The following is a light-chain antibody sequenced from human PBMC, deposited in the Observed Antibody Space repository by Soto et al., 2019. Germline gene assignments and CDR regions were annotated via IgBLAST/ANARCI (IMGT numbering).Light chain of an antibody. Sequence: PGERVTLSCRASQSVSSSYLTWYQQKPGQAPRLLIYGASTRATGIPARFSGSGSGTDFTLTISSLQPEDFAVYYCQQRPNWPRGTFGQGTKLEIK. CDR1: QSVSSSY. V-gene: IGKV3D-20*02. J-gene: IGKJ2*01. CDR3: QQRPNWPRGT. CDR2: GAS.